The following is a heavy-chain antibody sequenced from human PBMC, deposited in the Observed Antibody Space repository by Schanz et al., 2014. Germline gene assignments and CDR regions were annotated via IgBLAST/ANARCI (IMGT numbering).Heavy chain of an antibody. D-gene: IGHD1-26*01. CDR1: RYPFTAYY. CDR2: IGGSDGNT. J-gene: IGHJ4*02. V-gene: IGHV1-18*04. CDR3: ARDRDQWDGNYLDY. Sequence: QVHLVQSGSEVKKPGASVKVSCKASRYPFTAYYMHWVRQAPGQGLEWMGWIGGSDGNTNFAQKFQGRVTMTTDTSTSTVYMELRSLTSDDSAVYYCARDRDQWDGNYLDYWGQGTLVTVSS.